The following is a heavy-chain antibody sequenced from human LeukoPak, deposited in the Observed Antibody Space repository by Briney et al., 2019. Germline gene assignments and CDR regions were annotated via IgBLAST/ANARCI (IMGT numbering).Heavy chain of an antibody. CDR2: IYPGDSDT. CDR3: ARRTSSGSDRTHDY. CDR1: GXSFTSYW. V-gene: IGHV5-51*01. Sequence: GESLKISCEGSGXSFTSYWSGWLRQMPGKGLEWMGIIYPGDSDTRYSPSFQGQVTISADKSISTAYLQWRSLKASDTAMYYCARRTSSGSDRTHDYWGQGILVTVSS. D-gene: IGHD3-10*01. J-gene: IGHJ4*02.